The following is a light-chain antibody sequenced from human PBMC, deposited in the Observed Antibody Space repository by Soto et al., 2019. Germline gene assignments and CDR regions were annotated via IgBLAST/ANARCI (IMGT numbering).Light chain of an antibody. CDR3: QTWGTGITV. CDR2: LNGDGSH. J-gene: IGLJ7*01. CDR1: SGHSSYA. Sequence: QSVLTQSPSASASLGASVKLTCTLSSGHSSYAIAWHQQQPEKGPRYSMKLNGDGSHSKGDGIPDRFSGSSSGTERYLTISSLQSEDEADYYCQTWGTGITVFGGGTQLTVL. V-gene: IGLV4-69*01.